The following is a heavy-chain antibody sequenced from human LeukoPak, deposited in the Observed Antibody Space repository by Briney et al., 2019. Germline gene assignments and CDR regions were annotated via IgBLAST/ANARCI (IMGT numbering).Heavy chain of an antibody. J-gene: IGHJ4*02. CDR2: INPNSGGT. V-gene: IGHV1-2*02. D-gene: IGHD6-13*01. Sequence: ASVKVSCKASGYTFTGYYMHWVRQAPGQGLEWMGWINPNSGGTNYAQKFQGRVTMTRDTSISTAYMELSRLRSDDTAVYYCARGDRKGYSSSAYFDYWGQGTLVTVSS. CDR1: GYTFTGYY. CDR3: ARGDRKGYSSSAYFDY.